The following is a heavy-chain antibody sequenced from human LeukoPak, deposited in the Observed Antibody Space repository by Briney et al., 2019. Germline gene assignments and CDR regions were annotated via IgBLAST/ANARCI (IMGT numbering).Heavy chain of an antibody. CDR1: GFTFSSYA. D-gene: IGHD3-22*01. CDR2: ISYDGSNK. CDR3: ARDRGRTDSMIVVVMGPFYGMDV. V-gene: IGHV3-30-3*01. Sequence: PGRSLRLSCAASGFTFSSYAMHWVRQAPGKGLEWVAVISYDGSNKYYADSVKGRFTISRDNSKNTLYLQMNSLRAEDTAVYYCARDRGRTDSMIVVVMGPFYGMDVWGQGTTVTVSS. J-gene: IGHJ6*02.